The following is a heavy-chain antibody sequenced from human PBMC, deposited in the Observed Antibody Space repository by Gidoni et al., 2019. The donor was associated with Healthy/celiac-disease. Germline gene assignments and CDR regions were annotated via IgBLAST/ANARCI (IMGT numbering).Heavy chain of an antibody. CDR1: GYTFTSYY. Sequence: QVQLVQSGAEVKKPGASVKVSCKASGYTFTSYYMHWVRQAPGQGLEWMGIINPSGGSTSYAQKFQGRVTMTRDTSTSTVYMELSSLRSEDTAVYYCTAGYGDYSPMSWFDPWGQGTLVTVSS. V-gene: IGHV1-46*01. CDR2: INPSGGST. CDR3: TAGYGDYSPMSWFDP. D-gene: IGHD4-17*01. J-gene: IGHJ5*02.